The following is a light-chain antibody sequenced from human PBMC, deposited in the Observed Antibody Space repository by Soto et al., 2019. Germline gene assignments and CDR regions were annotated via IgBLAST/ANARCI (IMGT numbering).Light chain of an antibody. CDR2: DGS. J-gene: IGKJ2*01. Sequence: DIQMPQSPSTLSASVGDRVNITCRASQSISSRLGWYQQKPGKAAKLLIYDGSSLESGVPSRFSGSGSGTDCPLTISSLQPDDFATYYCQQYNSYSPYTFGQGTKLEIK. CDR1: QSISSR. CDR3: QQYNSYSPYT. V-gene: IGKV1-5*01.